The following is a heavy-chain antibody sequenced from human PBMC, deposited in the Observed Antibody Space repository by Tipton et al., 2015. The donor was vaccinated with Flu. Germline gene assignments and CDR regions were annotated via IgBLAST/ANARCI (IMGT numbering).Heavy chain of an antibody. CDR3: ARGSGTTVVTPVYYFDY. J-gene: IGHJ4*02. CDR1: GYTFTSYY. D-gene: IGHD4-23*01. Sequence: QSGPEVKKPGASVKVSCKASGYTFTSYYMHWVRQAPGQGLEWMGIINPSGGSTSYAQKFQGRVTMTRDTSTSTVYMELSSLRSEDTAVYYCARGSGTTVVTPVYYFDYWGQGTLVTVS. V-gene: IGHV1-46*01. CDR2: INPSGGST.